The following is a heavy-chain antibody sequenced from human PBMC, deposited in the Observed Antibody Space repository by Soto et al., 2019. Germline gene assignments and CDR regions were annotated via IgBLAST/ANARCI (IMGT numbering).Heavy chain of an antibody. D-gene: IGHD3-3*01. CDR3: ARHLREDEFWKTNYYYGMDV. CDR1: GYSFTSYW. V-gene: IGHV5-51*01. J-gene: IGHJ6*02. CDR2: IHPGDSDT. Sequence: GESLKISCKGSGYSFTSYWIGWVRQMPGKGLEWMGIIHPGDSDTRYSPSFQGQVTISADKSISTAYLQWSSLKASDTAMYYCARHLREDEFWKTNYYYGMDVWGQGTTVTVSS.